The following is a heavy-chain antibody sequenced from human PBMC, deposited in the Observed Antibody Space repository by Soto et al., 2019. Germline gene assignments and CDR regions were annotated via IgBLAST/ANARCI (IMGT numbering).Heavy chain of an antibody. CDR2: IIPIFGTA. V-gene: IGHV1-69*12. CDR1: GGTFSSYA. Sequence: QVQLVQSGAEVKKPGSSVKVSCKASGGTFSSYAISWVRQAPGQGLEGMGGIIPIFGTANYAQKFQGRVTITADESTSTAYMELSSLRSEDTAVYYCARGGDWYCISTSCYFVYWGQGTLVTVSS. D-gene: IGHD2-2*01. J-gene: IGHJ4*02. CDR3: ARGGDWYCISTSCYFVY.